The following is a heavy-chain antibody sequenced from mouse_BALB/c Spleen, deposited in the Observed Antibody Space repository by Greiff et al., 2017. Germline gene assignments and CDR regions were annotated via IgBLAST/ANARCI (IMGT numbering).Heavy chain of an antibody. D-gene: IGHD2-14*01. J-gene: IGHJ2*01. Sequence: QVQLQQPGAELVKPGAPVKLSCKASGYTFTSYWMNWVKQRPGRGLEWIGRIDPSDSETHYNQKFKDKATLTVDKSSSTAYIQLSSLTSEDSAVYYCARSRIRYDGGDYFDYWGQGTTLTVSS. V-gene: IGHV1-69*02. CDR3: ARSRIRYDGGDYFDY. CDR1: GYTFTSYW. CDR2: IDPSDSET.